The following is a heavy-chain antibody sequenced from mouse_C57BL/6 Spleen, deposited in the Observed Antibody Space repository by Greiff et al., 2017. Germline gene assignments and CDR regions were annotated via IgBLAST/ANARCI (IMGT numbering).Heavy chain of an antibody. Sequence: VKLQESGAELVRPGSSVKLSCKASGYTFTSYWMHWVKQRPIQGLEWIGNIDPSDSETHYNQKFKDKATLTVDKSSSTAYMQLSSLTSEDSAVYNCARGDNYGSSNWYFDVWGTGTTVTVSS. CDR1: GYTFTSYW. CDR2: IDPSDSET. CDR3: ARGDNYGSSNWYFDV. V-gene: IGHV1-52*01. J-gene: IGHJ1*03. D-gene: IGHD1-1*01.